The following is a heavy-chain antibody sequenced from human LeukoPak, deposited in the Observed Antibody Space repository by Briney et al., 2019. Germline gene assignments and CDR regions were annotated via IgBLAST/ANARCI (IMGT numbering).Heavy chain of an antibody. CDR2: INSNSGGP. J-gene: IGHJ4*02. Sequence: ASVKVSCKTSGYTFSDYYMHWVRQAPGQGLEWMGWINSNSGGPKYAQKFQGRVTMTRDTSISTVYMELSTLISDDTAIYYCARYLSGYDYFDYWGQGTLVTVSS. V-gene: IGHV1-2*02. D-gene: IGHD5-12*01. CDR3: ARYLSGYDYFDY. CDR1: GYTFSDYY.